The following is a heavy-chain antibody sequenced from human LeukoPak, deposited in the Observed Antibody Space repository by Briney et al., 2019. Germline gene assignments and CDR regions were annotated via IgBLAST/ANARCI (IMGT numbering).Heavy chain of an antibody. CDR1: GYTFTSYY. J-gene: IGHJ3*02. CDR3: ARDRRSSSSGVGDAFDI. Sequence: ASVKVSCNASGYTFTSYYMHWVRQAPGQGLEWMGIINPSGGSTSYAQKFQGRVTMTRDTSTSTVYMELSSLRSEDTAVYYCARDRRSSSSGVGDAFDIWGQGTMVTVSS. D-gene: IGHD6-6*01. CDR2: INPSGGST. V-gene: IGHV1-46*01.